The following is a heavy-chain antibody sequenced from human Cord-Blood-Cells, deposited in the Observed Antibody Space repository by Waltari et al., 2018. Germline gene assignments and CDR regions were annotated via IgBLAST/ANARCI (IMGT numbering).Heavy chain of an antibody. D-gene: IGHD3-3*01. V-gene: IGHV4-38-2*01. Sequence: QVQLQESGPGLVKPSETLSLTCAVSGYSISSGYYWGWIRQPPGKGLEWIGSIYHSGSTYNNPSLKSRVTIAVDTSKNQFSLKLSSVTAADTAVYYCARGDLVRNWGQGTLVTVSS. CDR3: ARGDLVRN. J-gene: IGHJ4*02. CDR2: IYHSGST. CDR1: GYSISSGYY.